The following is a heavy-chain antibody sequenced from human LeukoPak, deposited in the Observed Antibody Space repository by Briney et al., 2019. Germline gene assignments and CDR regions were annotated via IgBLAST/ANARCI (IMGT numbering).Heavy chain of an antibody. CDR2: IHYSGST. D-gene: IGHD2-15*01. V-gene: IGHV4-59*01. J-gene: IGHJ3*02. CDR3: ARGGWSLDI. Sequence: SETLSLTCAVSSGSISNYYWSWIRQPPGKGLEWIGYIHYSGSTNYNPSLKSRVTISVDTSKNQFSLKLGSVTAADTAVYYCARGGWSLDIWGQGTMVTVSS. CDR1: SGSISNYY.